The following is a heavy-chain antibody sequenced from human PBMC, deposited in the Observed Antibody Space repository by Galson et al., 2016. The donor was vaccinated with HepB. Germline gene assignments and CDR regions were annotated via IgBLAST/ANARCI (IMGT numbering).Heavy chain of an antibody. V-gene: IGHV3-23*01. J-gene: IGHJ4*02. CDR2: IDGPTPNT. CDR3: TTWLSPHFDY. CDR1: GFTFRNYA. Sequence: SLILSCAASGFTFRNYALSWVRRAPGKGLEWVSHIDGPTPNTHYADSVRGRFYIYRDNSRDTLYLQMDSLTAEDSAIYYCTTWLSPHFDYWGQGTRVTVSS. D-gene: IGHD6-19*01.